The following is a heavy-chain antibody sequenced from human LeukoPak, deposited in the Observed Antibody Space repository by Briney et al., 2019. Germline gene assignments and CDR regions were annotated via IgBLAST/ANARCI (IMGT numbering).Heavy chain of an antibody. V-gene: IGHV3-66*02. Sequence: PGGSLRLSCVVSGLIVTRAYMSWVRQAPGKGLEWVSAIYSGGSTYYADSVKGRFTISRDNSKNTLYLQMNSLRAADTAVYYCASLGYWGQGTLVTVSS. CDR2: IYSGGST. CDR3: ASLGY. CDR1: GLIVTRAY. J-gene: IGHJ4*02.